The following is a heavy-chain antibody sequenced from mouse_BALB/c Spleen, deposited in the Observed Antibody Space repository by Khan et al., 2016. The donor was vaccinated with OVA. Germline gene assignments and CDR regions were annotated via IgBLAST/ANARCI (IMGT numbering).Heavy chain of an antibody. CDR3: ARYGNYYYCDV. CDR2: ILPGNANI. Sequence: VQLQQSGAELMKPGASVKISCKATGYTFSNYWIEWVKQRPGHGLEWIGEILPGNANINYNEKFKDKATFTADTSSNIAYMQLSSLTSEDSAVYYCARYGNYYYCDVWGAGTTVTVSS. V-gene: IGHV1-9*01. D-gene: IGHD2-1*01. CDR1: GYTFSNYW. J-gene: IGHJ1*01.